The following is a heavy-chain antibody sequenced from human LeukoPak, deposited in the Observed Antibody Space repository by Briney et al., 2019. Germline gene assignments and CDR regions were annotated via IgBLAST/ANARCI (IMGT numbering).Heavy chain of an antibody. CDR2: ISGSGGST. CDR3: AKGQQLVRSDWFDP. J-gene: IGHJ5*02. V-gene: IGHV3-23*01. Sequence: GGSLRLSCAASGFTFNTYAMSWVRQAPGKGLEWVSAISGSGGSTYYADSVKGRFTISRDNSKNTLNLQMNSLRAEDTAVYYCAKGQQLVRSDWFDPWGQGTLVTVSS. CDR1: GFTFNTYA. D-gene: IGHD6-13*01.